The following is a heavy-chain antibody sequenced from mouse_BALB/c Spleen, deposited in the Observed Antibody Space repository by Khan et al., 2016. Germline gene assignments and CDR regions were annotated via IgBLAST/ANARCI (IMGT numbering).Heavy chain of an antibody. Sequence: VQLQESGPGLVAPSQSLSITCTVSGFSLTGFSVNWVRQPPGKGLEWLGMIWGDGSTDYNSALKSRLSFNNDDSKSQVFLKMNSLQTDDTARYFCASYYDYDGGFAYWGQGTLVTVSA. J-gene: IGHJ3*01. CDR3: ASYYDYDGGFAY. CDR1: GFSLTGFS. CDR2: IWGDGST. V-gene: IGHV2-6-7*01. D-gene: IGHD2-4*01.